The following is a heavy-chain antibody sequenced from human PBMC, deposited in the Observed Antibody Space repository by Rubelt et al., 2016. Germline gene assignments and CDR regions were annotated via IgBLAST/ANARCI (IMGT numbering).Heavy chain of an antibody. CDR1: GGSFSGYY. CDR3: ARDSYEYSSSSYGY. V-gene: IGHV4-34*01. CDR2: INHSGST. D-gene: IGHD6-6*01. J-gene: IGHJ4*02. Sequence: QVQLQQWGAGLLKPSETLSLTCAVYGGSFSGYYWSWIRQPPGKGLEWIGEINHSGSTNYNPSLKSRGTISVDTSKNQFSLKLSSVTAADTAVYYCARDSYEYSSSSYGYWGQGTLVTVSS.